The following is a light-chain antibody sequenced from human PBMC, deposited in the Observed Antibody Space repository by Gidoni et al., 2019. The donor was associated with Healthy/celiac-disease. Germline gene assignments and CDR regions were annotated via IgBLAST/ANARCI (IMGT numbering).Light chain of an antibody. Sequence: EIVLTQSPATLYLSPGERATLSCRASQSVSSYLAWYQQKPGQAPGLLIYDASNRATGIPARFSGSGSGTDFTLTISSLEPEDFAVYYCQQRSNWPPSITFGQXTRLEIK. CDR3: QQRSNWPPSIT. CDR2: DAS. V-gene: IGKV3-11*01. CDR1: QSVSSY. J-gene: IGKJ5*01.